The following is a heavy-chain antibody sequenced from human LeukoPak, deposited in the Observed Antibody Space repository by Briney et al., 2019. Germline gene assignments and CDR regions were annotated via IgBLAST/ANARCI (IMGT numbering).Heavy chain of an antibody. D-gene: IGHD6-13*01. CDR2: IYYSGNT. Sequence: PSETLSLTCTVSSGSISSSYWSWIRQPPGKGLEWIGYIYYSGNTNYNPSLKSRVTISVDTSKNQFSLKLTSVTAADTAVYYCARERAIAAETYYYYYMDVWGKGTTVTISS. CDR3: ARERAIAAETYYYYYMDV. V-gene: IGHV4-59*01. J-gene: IGHJ6*03. CDR1: SGSISSSY.